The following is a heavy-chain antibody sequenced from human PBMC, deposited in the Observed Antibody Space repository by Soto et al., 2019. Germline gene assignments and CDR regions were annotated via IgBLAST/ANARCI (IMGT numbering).Heavy chain of an antibody. V-gene: IGHV3-74*01. J-gene: IGHJ4*02. D-gene: IGHD1-1*01. CDR1: GFTFRSYW. CDR2: INRDGSST. Sequence: GALRLSCAASGFTFRSYWMHWVRQAPGKGLVWVSRINRDGSSTSYADSVKGRVTISRDTAKNTLYLQMNSLRAEDTAVYYCAREIVTTGEYYFDSWGLGTLVTVS. CDR3: AREIVTTGEYYFDS.